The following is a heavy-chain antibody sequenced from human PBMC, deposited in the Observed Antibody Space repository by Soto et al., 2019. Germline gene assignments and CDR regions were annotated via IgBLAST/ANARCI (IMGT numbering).Heavy chain of an antibody. J-gene: IGHJ4*02. V-gene: IGHV3-23*01. CDR3: AKGEDHYDNSGYYLLDY. D-gene: IGHD3-22*01. CDR1: GFGFSRYA. CDR2: VSGSGGAK. Sequence: EVKLLESGGGLVQPGGSLRLSCAASGFGFSRYAMTWVRQAPGKGLEWVAVVSGSGGAKYYADSVKGRFTLSRDNSKNTLYLEMNNPRAEDTAVYYCAKGEDHYDNSGYYLLDYWGQGTLVTVSS.